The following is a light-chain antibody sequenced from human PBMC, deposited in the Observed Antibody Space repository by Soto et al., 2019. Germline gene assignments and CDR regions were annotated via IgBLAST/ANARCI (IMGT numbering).Light chain of an antibody. CDR3: QQYDNLPLT. Sequence: DIQITQPPSSLSASVGDRVTITCPASQDISNYLNWYQQKPGKAPKLLIYDASNLETGVPSRFSGSGSGTDFTFTISSLQPEDIATYYCQQYDNLPLTFGGGTKVDIK. CDR2: DAS. V-gene: IGKV1-33*01. CDR1: QDISNY. J-gene: IGKJ4*01.